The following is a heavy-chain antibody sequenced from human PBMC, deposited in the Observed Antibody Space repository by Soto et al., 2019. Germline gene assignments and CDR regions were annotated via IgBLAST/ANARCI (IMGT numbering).Heavy chain of an antibody. CDR1: GFTFSSYA. V-gene: IGHV3-23*01. CDR3: AKDHDFWTDLLYFDY. D-gene: IGHD3-3*01. Sequence: EVQLLESGGGLVQLGGSLRLSCAASGFTFSSYAMSWVRQAPGKGLEWVSAISGSGGSTYYADSVKGRFTISRDNSKNTLYLQMNSLRAEDTAVYYCAKDHDFWTDLLYFDYWGQGTLVTVSS. J-gene: IGHJ4*02. CDR2: ISGSGGST.